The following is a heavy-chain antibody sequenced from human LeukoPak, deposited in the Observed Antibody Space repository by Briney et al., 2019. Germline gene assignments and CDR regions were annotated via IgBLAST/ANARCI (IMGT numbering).Heavy chain of an antibody. J-gene: IGHJ4*02. CDR2: IYHSGST. CDR1: GYSISSDSY. V-gene: IGHV4-38-2*02. Sequence: SETLSLTCTVSGYSISSDSYWGWVRQPPGKGLEWIASIYHSGSTHYSPSLKSRVTISVDTSKNQFSLKLSSVTAADTAVYYCARARSRSYYDSSGYDYWGQGTLVTVSS. D-gene: IGHD3-22*01. CDR3: ARARSRSYYDSSGYDY.